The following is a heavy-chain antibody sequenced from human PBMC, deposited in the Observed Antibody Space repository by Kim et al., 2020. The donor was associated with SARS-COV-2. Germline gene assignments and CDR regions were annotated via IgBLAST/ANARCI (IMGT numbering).Heavy chain of an antibody. CDR2: IIPIFGTA. Sequence: SVKVSCKASGGTFSSYAISWVRQAPGQGLEWMGGIIPIFGTANYAQKFQGRVTITADESTSTAYMELSSLRSEDTAVYYCARVLGDGYNAFDYWGQGTLVTVSS. V-gene: IGHV1-69*13. D-gene: IGHD5-12*01. CDR3: ARVLGDGYNAFDY. J-gene: IGHJ4*02. CDR1: GGTFSSYA.